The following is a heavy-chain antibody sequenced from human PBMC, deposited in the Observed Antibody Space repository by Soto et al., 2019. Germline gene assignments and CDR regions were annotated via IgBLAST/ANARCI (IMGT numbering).Heavy chain of an antibody. Sequence: QMQLVQSGPEVKKPGTSVKVSCKASGFTLTSADVQWVRQTRGQRLEWIGWIVGGSGSTNYAQQFQGRLAITRDMSTSIVYMELSSLRSEDTAVYYCAADWSNRPFDFWGQGTLVTVSS. CDR3: AADWSNRPFDF. J-gene: IGHJ4*02. CDR1: GFTLTSAD. CDR2: IVGGSGST. V-gene: IGHV1-58*01. D-gene: IGHD3-3*01.